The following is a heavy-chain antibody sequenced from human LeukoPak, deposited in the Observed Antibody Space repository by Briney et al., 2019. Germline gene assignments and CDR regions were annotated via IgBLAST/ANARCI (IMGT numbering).Heavy chain of an antibody. CDR3: AREMGVVTAHGIDV. V-gene: IGHV4-39*02. CDR2: IYYSGST. D-gene: IGHD4-23*01. J-gene: IGHJ6*02. Sequence: SETLSLTCIVSGGSISSISSNNYHWGWIRQPPGKGLEWTGSIYYSGSTYYNPSLKSRVTISVDTSKNQFSLKLSSVTAADTALYYCAREMGVVTAHGIDVWGQGTTVTVSS. CDR1: GGSISSISSNNYH.